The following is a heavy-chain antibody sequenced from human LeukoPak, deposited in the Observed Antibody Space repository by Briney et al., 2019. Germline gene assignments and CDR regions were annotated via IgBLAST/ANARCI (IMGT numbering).Heavy chain of an antibody. J-gene: IGHJ5*02. CDR1: GYTFTSYG. CDR2: MNPNSGNT. CDR3: ARGPRLWWASNWFDP. V-gene: IGHV1-8*02. D-gene: IGHD2-21*01. Sequence: ASVKVSCKASGYTFTSYGINWVRQATGQGLEWMGWMNPNSGNTGYAQKFQGRVTMTRNTSISTAYMELSSLRSEDTAVYYCARGPRLWWASNWFDPWGQGTLVTVSS.